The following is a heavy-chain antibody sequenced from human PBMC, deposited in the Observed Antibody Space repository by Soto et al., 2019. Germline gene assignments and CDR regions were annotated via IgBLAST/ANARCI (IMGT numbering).Heavy chain of an antibody. CDR3: ARAVNYYDSSGLGTDY. J-gene: IGHJ4*02. V-gene: IGHV1-69*02. Sequence: ASVKVSCKASGGTFSSYTISWVRQAPGQGLEWMGRIIPILGIANYAQMLQERVTISRDMSTSTAYMELSSLRSEDTAVYYCARAVNYYDSSGLGTDYWGQGTPVTVSS. CDR2: IIPILGIA. D-gene: IGHD3-22*01. CDR1: GGTFSSYT.